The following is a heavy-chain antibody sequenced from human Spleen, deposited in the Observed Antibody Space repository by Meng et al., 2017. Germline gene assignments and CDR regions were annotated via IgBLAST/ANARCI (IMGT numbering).Heavy chain of an antibody. CDR3: AKGSGYYYYDAFDM. CDR1: GFTVSSNE. Sequence: GESLKISCAASGFTVSSNEMSWVRQAPGKGLEWVSSITGSAHSTYYADSVKGRFTISRDNSKNTLYLQMNSLRAEDTAIYYCAKGSGYYYYDAFDMWGQGTMVTVSS. V-gene: IGHV3-23*01. J-gene: IGHJ3*02. CDR2: ITGSAHST. D-gene: IGHD3-22*01.